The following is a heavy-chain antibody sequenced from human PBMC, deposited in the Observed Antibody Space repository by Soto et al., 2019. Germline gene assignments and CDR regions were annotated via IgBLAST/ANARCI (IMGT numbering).Heavy chain of an antibody. V-gene: IGHV1-2*04. Sequence: ASVKVSCKASGYSFTDYHIHWVRQAPVQGLEWLGRINPKSGGTSTAQKFQGWVTMTTDTSISTASMELTRLTSDDTAIYYCARGDSTECSKGVCSFFYSHDMGVSGQGTTVTVSS. J-gene: IGHJ6*02. D-gene: IGHD2-8*01. CDR2: INPKSGGT. CDR3: ARGDSTECSKGVCSFFYSHDMGV. CDR1: GYSFTDYH.